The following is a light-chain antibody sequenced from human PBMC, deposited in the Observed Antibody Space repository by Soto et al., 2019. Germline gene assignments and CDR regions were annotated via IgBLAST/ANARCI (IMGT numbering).Light chain of an antibody. Sequence: QSALTQPPSASGSPGQSVTISCTGTSSDIGGYNYVSWYQQHPGKAPKVLIYDVSQRPSGIPDRFSGSKSGNTASLTVSGLQAADEADYYCTSYGGSNNLIFGGGTKLTVL. J-gene: IGLJ2*01. CDR3: TSYGGSNNLI. V-gene: IGLV2-8*01. CDR1: SSDIGGYNY. CDR2: DVS.